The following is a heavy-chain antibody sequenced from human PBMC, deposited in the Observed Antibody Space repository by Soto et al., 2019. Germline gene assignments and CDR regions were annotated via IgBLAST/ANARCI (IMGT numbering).Heavy chain of an antibody. V-gene: IGHV1-2*04. D-gene: IGHD6-6*01. J-gene: IGHJ3*02. CDR2: INPNSGGT. CDR1: GYTFTGYY. Sequence: ASVKVSCKASGYTFTGYYMHWVRQAPGQGLEWMGWINPNSGGTNYAQKFQGWVTMTRDTSISTAYMELSRLRSDDTAVDYCARVLIAAEDDAFDIWGQGTMVTVSS. CDR3: ARVLIAAEDDAFDI.